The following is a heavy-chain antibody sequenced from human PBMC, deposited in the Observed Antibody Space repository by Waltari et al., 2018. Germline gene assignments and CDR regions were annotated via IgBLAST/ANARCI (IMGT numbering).Heavy chain of an antibody. J-gene: IGHJ3*01. Sequence: QVQLRESGPGLVKPSETLSLSCAVSAFSLSRRYYWGWIRQPPGKGLEWIGSIYDSGNTYYNPSLKSRVTMSIDTSKNQFSLRVNSATAADTAVYYCARDRVTGSSGACNVWGQGTMVTVSS. D-gene: IGHD6-6*01. CDR1: AFSLSRRYY. CDR3: ARDRVTGSSGACNV. CDR2: IYDSGNT. V-gene: IGHV4-38-2*02.